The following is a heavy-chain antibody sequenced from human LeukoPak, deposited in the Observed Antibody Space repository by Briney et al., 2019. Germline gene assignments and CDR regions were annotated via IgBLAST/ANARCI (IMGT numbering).Heavy chain of an antibody. J-gene: IGHJ4*02. CDR3: ARLSYDSGGYYTFDY. D-gene: IGHD3-22*01. V-gene: IGHV3-74*01. Sequence: GGSLRLSCEASGFTFTTYWIHWVRQGPGKGLVWVSRIKYDGSTSNYADSVKGRFTISRDNAKNTLYLQMNSLRVEDTAVYYCARLSYDSGGYYTFDYWGRGTLVTVSS. CDR1: GFTFTTYW. CDR2: IKYDGSTS.